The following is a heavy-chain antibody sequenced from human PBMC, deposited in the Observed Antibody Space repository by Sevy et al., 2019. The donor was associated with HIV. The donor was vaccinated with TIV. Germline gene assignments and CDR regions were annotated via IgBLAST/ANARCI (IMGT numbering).Heavy chain of an antibody. CDR2: IIPIFGTA. V-gene: IGHV1-69*13. CDR3: AREPLAVAGGYDAFDI. CDR1: GGTFSSYA. D-gene: IGHD6-19*01. J-gene: IGHJ3*02. Sequence: ASVKVSCKASGGTFSSYAINWVRQAPGQGLEWMGGIIPIFGTANYAQKFQGRVTITADESTSTAYMELSSLRSEDTAVYYCAREPLAVAGGYDAFDIWGQGTMVTVSS.